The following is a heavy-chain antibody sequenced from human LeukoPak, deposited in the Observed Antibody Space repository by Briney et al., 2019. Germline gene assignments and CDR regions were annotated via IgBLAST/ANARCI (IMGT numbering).Heavy chain of an antibody. CDR1: GGSISSGGYS. J-gene: IGHJ4*02. Sequence: PSQTLSLTCADSGGSISSGGYSWSWIRQPPGKGLEWIGYIYHSGSTYYNPSLKSRVTISVDRSKNQFSLKLSSVTAADTAVYYCARGSRRGGNDYWGQGTLVTVSS. V-gene: IGHV4-30-2*01. D-gene: IGHD4-23*01. CDR2: IYHSGST. CDR3: ARGSRRGGNDY.